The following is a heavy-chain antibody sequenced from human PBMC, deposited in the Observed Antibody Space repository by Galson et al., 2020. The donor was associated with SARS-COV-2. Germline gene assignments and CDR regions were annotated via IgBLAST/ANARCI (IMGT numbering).Heavy chain of an antibody. J-gene: IGHJ6*02. Sequence: TGGSLRLSCSASGFTFRSYAMHWVRQAPGKGLEYVSSIKNKGGSTYYADSVKGRFTISRDNSKNTLYLQMSSLRAEDTAVYYCVKDGDYDFWSGHYRGDGMDVWCQGTTVTVSS. V-gene: IGHV3-64D*08. CDR3: VKDGDYDFWSGHYRGDGMDV. CDR1: GFTFRSYA. D-gene: IGHD3-3*01. CDR2: IKNKGGST.